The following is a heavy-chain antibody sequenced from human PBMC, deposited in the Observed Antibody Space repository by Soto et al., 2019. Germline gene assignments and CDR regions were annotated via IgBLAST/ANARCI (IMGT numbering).Heavy chain of an antibody. D-gene: IGHD6-6*01. CDR3: AHSRYSRSSFDY. CDR2: IYWDDDK. V-gene: IGHV2-5*02. Sequence: SGPTLVNPTQTLTLTCTFSGFSLTSNDVGVGWIRQPPGKALEWLALIYWDDDKRYSPSLKSRLTITKDTSKNQVVLRMTNMDPVDTATYYCAHSRYSRSSFDYWGQGTLVTV. J-gene: IGHJ4*02. CDR1: GFSLTSNDVG.